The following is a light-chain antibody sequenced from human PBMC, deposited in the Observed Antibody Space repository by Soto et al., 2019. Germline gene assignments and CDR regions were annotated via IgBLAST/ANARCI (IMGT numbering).Light chain of an antibody. V-gene: IGKV2-24*01. J-gene: IGKJ2*01. Sequence: DIVLTQTPLSSPVTLGQPASISCRSSQSLVHSDGNTYLSWLQQRPGQPPRLLIYKVSNRLSGVPDRFSGSGAETDFTLEISRVEAEDVGLYYCMQAKHYRPYTFGQGTKLEIK. CDR3: MQAKHYRPYT. CDR2: KVS. CDR1: QSLVHSDGNTY.